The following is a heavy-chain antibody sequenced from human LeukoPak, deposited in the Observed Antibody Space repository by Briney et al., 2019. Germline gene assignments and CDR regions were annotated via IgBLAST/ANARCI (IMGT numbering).Heavy chain of an antibody. CDR2: INPNSGGT. Sequence: ASVKVSCKASGNTFTGYYMHWVRQAPGQGLEWMGWINPNSGGTNYAQKFQGRVTMTRDTSISTAYMELSRLRSDDTAVYYCARDRVTTKAFDIWGQGTMVTVSS. J-gene: IGHJ3*02. CDR1: GNTFTGYY. V-gene: IGHV1-2*02. D-gene: IGHD4-17*01. CDR3: ARDRVTTKAFDI.